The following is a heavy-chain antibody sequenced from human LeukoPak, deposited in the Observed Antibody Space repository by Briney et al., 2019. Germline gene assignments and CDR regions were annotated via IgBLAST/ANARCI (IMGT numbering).Heavy chain of an antibody. D-gene: IGHD3-9*01. CDR2: ISGSGGST. CDR3: AKDGIRYFDWLPEVDY. J-gene: IGHJ4*02. CDR1: GFTFSSYA. V-gene: IGHV3-23*01. Sequence: PGASLGLSCAASGFTFSSYAMSWVRQAPGKGLEWVSAISGSGGSTYYADSVKGRFTISRDNSKNTLYLQMNSLRAEDTAVYYCAKDGIRYFDWLPEVDYWGQGTLVTVSS.